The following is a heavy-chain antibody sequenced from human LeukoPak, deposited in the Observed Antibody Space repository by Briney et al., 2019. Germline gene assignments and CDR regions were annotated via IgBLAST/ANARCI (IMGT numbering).Heavy chain of an antibody. D-gene: IGHD2-15*01. V-gene: IGHV4-31*03. CDR2: IYYSGST. J-gene: IGHJ5*02. CDR3: ARETEAGPGGNWFDP. CDR1: GGSISSGGYY. Sequence: PSQTLSLTCTVSGGSISSGGYYWSWIRQHPGKGLEWIGYIYYSGSTYYNPSLRSRVTISVGTSKNQFSLKLSSVTAADTAVYYCARETEAGPGGNWFDPWGQGTLVTVSS.